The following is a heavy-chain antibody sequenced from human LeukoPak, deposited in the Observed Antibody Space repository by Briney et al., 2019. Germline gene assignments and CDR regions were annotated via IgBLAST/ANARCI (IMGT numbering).Heavy chain of an antibody. J-gene: IGHJ6*02. D-gene: IGHD4-23*01. CDR2: IWYDGSKK. V-gene: IGHV3-33*01. CDR1: GFTFSSYG. CDR3: ARETPLKYGMDV. Sequence: GGSLRLSCAASGFTFSSYGMHWVRQAPGKGLEWVAVIWYDGSKKYYADSVKGRFTISRDNSKNTLYLQMNSLRAEDTAVYYCARETPLKYGMDVWGQGTTVTVSS.